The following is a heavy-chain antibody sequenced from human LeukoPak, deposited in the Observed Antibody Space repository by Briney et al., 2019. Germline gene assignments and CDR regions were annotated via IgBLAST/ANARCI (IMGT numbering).Heavy chain of an antibody. CDR1: GFTFSSYG. CDR3: ARDSLVVVVAGPLDYYYYGMDV. D-gene: IGHD2-15*01. J-gene: IGHJ6*02. Sequence: GGSLRLSCAASGFTFSSYGMHWVRQAPGKGLEGVAVISYDGSNKYYADSVKGRFTISRDNSKNTLYLQMNSLRAEDTAVYYCARDSLVVVVAGPLDYYYYGMDVWGQGATVTVSS. CDR2: ISYDGSNK. V-gene: IGHV3-30*03.